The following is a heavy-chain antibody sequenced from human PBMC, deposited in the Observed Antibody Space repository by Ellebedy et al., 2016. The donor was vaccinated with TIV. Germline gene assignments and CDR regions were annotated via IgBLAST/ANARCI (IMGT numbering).Heavy chain of an antibody. Sequence: MPSETLSLTCTVSGGSISSSSYYWGWIRQPPGKGLAWIGSIYYGGSTYYNPSLKSRVTISVDTSKNQVSLKLSSVTAADTAVYYCARHPLEWLVGPMYLDYWGQGTLVTVSS. D-gene: IGHD6-19*01. V-gene: IGHV4-39*01. CDR3: ARHPLEWLVGPMYLDY. J-gene: IGHJ4*02. CDR1: GGSISSSSYY. CDR2: IYYGGST.